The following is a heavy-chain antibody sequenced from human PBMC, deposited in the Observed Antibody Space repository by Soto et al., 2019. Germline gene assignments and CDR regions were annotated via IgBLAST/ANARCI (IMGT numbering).Heavy chain of an antibody. Sequence: EVQLLESGGGLVQPGGSLRLSCAASGFTFSTFDMSWVRQAPGKGLEWLSVFSGSGDTTYYADSVKGRFTISRDNSNNTRYLQMNSLRGEDTAIYYCGKGASMDYWGQGTLVTVSS. D-gene: IGHD1-26*01. CDR1: GFTFSTFD. V-gene: IGHV3-23*01. CDR2: FSGSGDTT. J-gene: IGHJ4*02. CDR3: GKGASMDY.